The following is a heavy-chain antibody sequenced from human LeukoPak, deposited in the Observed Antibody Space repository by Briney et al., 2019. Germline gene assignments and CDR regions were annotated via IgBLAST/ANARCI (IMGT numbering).Heavy chain of an antibody. D-gene: IGHD4-17*01. CDR3: ARHDSAPQGTVTTFLFDY. CDR2: IYYSGST. V-gene: IGHV4-39*01. Sequence: PSETLSLTSTVSGGSISSSSYYWGWIRQPPGKGLEWIGSIYYSGSTYSNPSLKSRVTISVDTSKNQFSPKLSSVTAADTAVYYCARHDSAPQGTVTTFLFDYWGQGTLVTVSS. J-gene: IGHJ4*02. CDR1: GGSISSSSYY.